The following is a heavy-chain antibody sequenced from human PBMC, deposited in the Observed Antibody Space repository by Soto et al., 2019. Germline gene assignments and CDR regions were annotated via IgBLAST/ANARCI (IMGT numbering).Heavy chain of an antibody. Sequence: QLQLQESGPGLVKPSETLSLTCTVSGGSISSSSYYWGWIRQPPGKGLEWIGSIYYSGSTYYNPSLKSRVTISVDTSKNQFSLKLSSVTAADTAVYYCAYITIVATTGGLDYYYYGMDVWGQGTTVTVSS. CDR2: IYYSGST. J-gene: IGHJ6*02. CDR3: AYITIVATTGGLDYYYYGMDV. CDR1: GGSISSSSYY. D-gene: IGHD5-12*01. V-gene: IGHV4-39*01.